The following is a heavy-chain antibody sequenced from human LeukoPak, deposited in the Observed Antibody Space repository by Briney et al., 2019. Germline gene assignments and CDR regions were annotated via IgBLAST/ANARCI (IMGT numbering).Heavy chain of an antibody. V-gene: IGHV3-30*03. CDR2: VANDGSNK. CDR1: GFTFSSYG. D-gene: IGHD1-26*01. CDR3: ARDRLIGAGRWFDP. J-gene: IGHJ5*02. Sequence: QSGGSLRLSCAASGFTFSSYGMHWVRQAPGEGLEWVAAVANDGSNKYYGDLVKGRFTVSRDNSKNTLYLQMNSLTTEDTAVYYCARDRLIGAGRWFDPWGQGTLVTVSS.